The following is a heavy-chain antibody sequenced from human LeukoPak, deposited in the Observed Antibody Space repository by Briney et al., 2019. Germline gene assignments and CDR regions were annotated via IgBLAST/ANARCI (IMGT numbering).Heavy chain of an antibody. CDR2: INHSGST. CDR1: GGSFSGYY. J-gene: IGHJ4*02. V-gene: IGHV4-34*01. Sequence: ASETLSLTCAVYGGSFSGYYWSWIRQPPGKGLEWIGEINHSGSTNYNPSLKSRVTISVDTSKNQFALKLSSVTAADTAVYYCASKGGLRSYFDYWGQGTLVTVSS. CDR3: ASKGGLRSYFDY. D-gene: IGHD4-17*01.